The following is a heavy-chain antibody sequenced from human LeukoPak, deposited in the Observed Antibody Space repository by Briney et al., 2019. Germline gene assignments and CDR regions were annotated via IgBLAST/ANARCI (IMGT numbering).Heavy chain of an antibody. D-gene: IGHD5-18*01. CDR1: GFSFSSYA. CDR3: ARARSSYGYGDAFDI. CDR2: MSSSDDGR. J-gene: IGHJ3*02. Sequence: GGSLRLSCATSGFSFSSYAMSWVRQAPGKGLEWVSAMSSSDDGRYYAASVRGRFTISRDNSKNTLYLQMNSLRAEDTAVYYFARARSSYGYGDAFDIWGQGTMVTVSS. V-gene: IGHV3-23*01.